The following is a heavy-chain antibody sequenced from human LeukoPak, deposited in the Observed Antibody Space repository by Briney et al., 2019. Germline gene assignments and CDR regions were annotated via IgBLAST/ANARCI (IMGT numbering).Heavy chain of an antibody. D-gene: IGHD1-26*01. CDR2: ISRSSSYK. J-gene: IGHJ6*02. Sequence: PGGSLRLSCAASGFTFSSYSMNWVRQAPGKGLEWVSSISRSSSYKSDAYSEKGRFTFSRDNAKNSLYLQMNSLRAEDTAVYYFARVWELRYYGMDVWGQGTTVTVSS. CDR3: ARVWELRYYGMDV. V-gene: IGHV3-21*01. CDR1: GFTFSSYS.